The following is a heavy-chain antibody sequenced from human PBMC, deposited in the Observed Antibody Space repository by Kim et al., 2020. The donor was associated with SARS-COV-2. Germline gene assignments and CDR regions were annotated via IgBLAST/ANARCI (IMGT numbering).Heavy chain of an antibody. V-gene: IGHV1-46*01. CDR1: GYTFTSYY. CDR3: ARATTPHGMDV. Sequence: ASVKVSCKASGYTFTSYYMHWVRQAPGQGLEWMGIINPSGGSRSYAQKFQGRVTMTRDTSMSTVYMELSSLRSEDTAVYYCARATTPHGMDVWGQGTTVTVSS. CDR2: INPSGGSR. D-gene: IGHD1-1*01. J-gene: IGHJ6*02.